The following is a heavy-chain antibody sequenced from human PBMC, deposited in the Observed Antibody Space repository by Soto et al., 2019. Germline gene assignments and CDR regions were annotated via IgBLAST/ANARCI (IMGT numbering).Heavy chain of an antibody. CDR1: GYTSADFG. D-gene: IGHD3-22*01. V-gene: IGHV1-69*06. J-gene: IGHJ3*02. CDR2: IIPIFGTA. CDR3: ATPLLLALGPRGDAFDI. Sequence: SVKVSCKASGYTSADFGISWVRQAPGQGLEWMGGIIPIFGTANYAQKFQGRVTITADKSTSTAYMELSSLRSEDTAVYYCATPLLLALGPRGDAFDIWGQGTMVTVSS.